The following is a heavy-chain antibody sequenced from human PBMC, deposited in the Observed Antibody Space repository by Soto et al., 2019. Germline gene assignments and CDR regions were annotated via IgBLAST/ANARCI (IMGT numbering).Heavy chain of an antibody. J-gene: IGHJ5*02. CDR3: ERDPSNHEVKYVDT. CDR2: ISSSGSSR. V-gene: IGHV3-11*01. D-gene: IGHD3-16*01. Sequence: LRHSNTASGFSISDCYMYWSRQSPGKGLEWLSCISSSGSSRYYADSVKGRFIISRDNAKNSLYLQMDSLRVEDTAVYYCERDPSNHEVKYVDTWGQGT. CDR1: GFSISDCY.